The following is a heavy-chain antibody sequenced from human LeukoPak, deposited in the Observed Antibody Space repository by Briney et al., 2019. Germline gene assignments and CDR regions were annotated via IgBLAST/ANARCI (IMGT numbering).Heavy chain of an antibody. D-gene: IGHD3-9*01. V-gene: IGHV1-24*01. CDR3: ATGGPWDLLKY. Sequence: EALVKVSCKVSGDTLTELSTHWVRQAPGKGLEWMGGFDPEHGEMIYAQKLQGRVTMTEDRSTDTAYMELSSLRSEDTAVYYCATGGPWDLLKYWGQGTLVTVSS. CDR1: GDTLTELS. CDR2: FDPEHGEM. J-gene: IGHJ4*02.